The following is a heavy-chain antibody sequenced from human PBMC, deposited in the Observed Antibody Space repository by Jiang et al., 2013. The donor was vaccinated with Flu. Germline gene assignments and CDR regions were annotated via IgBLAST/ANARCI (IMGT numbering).Heavy chain of an antibody. D-gene: IGHD1-1*01. Sequence: KPTQTLTVTCSFSGFSLSSSAVGVGWVRQPPGKALEWLALIYWNDDKRYSPSLTSRLTITKDTSKNQVVLTMTNMDPVDTATYYCAQTSGIPLERDYYFYGLTSGAQGPRSPSP. CDR3: AQTSGIPLERDYYFYGLTS. J-gene: IGHJ6*02. CDR1: GFSLSSSAVG. CDR2: IYWNDDK. V-gene: IGHV2-5*01.